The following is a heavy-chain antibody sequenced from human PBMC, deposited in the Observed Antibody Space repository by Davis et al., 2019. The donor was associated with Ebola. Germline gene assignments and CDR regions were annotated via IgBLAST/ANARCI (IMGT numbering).Heavy chain of an antibody. CDR3: ATDKWGPAL. CDR1: GFNFDDSW. D-gene: IGHD7-27*01. J-gene: IGHJ4*02. V-gene: IGHV3-7*01. Sequence: PGGSLRLSCVVSGFNFDDSWMTWVRQALGKGLEWVANMNGRGSLKNYVDSVKGRFTISRDNAKKSLYLEMNSLRGEDTAIYYCATDKWGPALWGQGTLVTVSS. CDR2: MNGRGSLK.